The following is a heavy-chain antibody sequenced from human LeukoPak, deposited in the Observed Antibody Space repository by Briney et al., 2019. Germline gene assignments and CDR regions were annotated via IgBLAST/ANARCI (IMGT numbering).Heavy chain of an antibody. V-gene: IGHV3-7*03. J-gene: IGHJ3*01. D-gene: IGHD6-6*01. CDR1: GFTFSGFW. CDR3: ARSSYSSSSSV. CDR2: INSDGSEG. Sequence: GGSLRLSCAASGFTFSGFWMSWSRQAPGKGLEWVASINSDGSEGYYADVVKGRFTISRDNAKNSLYLQINSLRAEDTAVYYCARSSYSSSSSVWGQGTMVTVSS.